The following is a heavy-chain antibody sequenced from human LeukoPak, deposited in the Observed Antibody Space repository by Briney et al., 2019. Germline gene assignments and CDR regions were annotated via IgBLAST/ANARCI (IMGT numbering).Heavy chain of an antibody. J-gene: IGHJ4*02. CDR3: ARGQYCSSTSCYYGGYGY. CDR2: INPNSGGT. V-gene: IGHV1-2*02. D-gene: IGHD2-2*01. Sequence: ASVKVSCKASGYTFTGYYMHWVRQAPGQGLEWMGWINPNSGGTNYAQKFQGRVTMTRDTSISTAYMDLSSLRSDDTAVYYCARGQYCSSTSCYYGGYGYWGQGTLVTVSS. CDR1: GYTFTGYY.